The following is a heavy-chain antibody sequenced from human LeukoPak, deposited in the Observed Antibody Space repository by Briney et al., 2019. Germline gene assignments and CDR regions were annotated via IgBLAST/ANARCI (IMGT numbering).Heavy chain of an antibody. V-gene: IGHV4-39*07. D-gene: IGHD3-10*01. CDR2: IYHSGST. Sequence: SETLSLTCTVSGGSISSSPYYWGWIRQPPGKGLEWIGSIYHSGSTYYNPSLKSRVTISVDTSKNQFSLKLSSVTAADTAVYYCARVADVLLWFGELSNWFDHWGQGTLVTVSS. J-gene: IGHJ5*02. CDR1: GGSISSSPYY. CDR3: ARVADVLLWFGELSNWFDH.